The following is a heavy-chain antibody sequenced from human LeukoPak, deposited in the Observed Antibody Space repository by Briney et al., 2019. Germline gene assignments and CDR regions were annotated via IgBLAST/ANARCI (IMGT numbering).Heavy chain of an antibody. V-gene: IGHV1-2*02. Sequence: GASVKVSCKASGYTFTGYYMHWVRQAPGQGLEWMGWINPNSGGTNYAQEFQGRVTMTRDTSISTAYMELSRLRSDDTAVYYCARGGGGYSSSWYGHFDYWGQGTLVTVSS. CDR3: ARGGGGYSSSWYGHFDY. CDR1: GYTFTGYY. CDR2: INPNSGGT. J-gene: IGHJ4*02. D-gene: IGHD6-13*01.